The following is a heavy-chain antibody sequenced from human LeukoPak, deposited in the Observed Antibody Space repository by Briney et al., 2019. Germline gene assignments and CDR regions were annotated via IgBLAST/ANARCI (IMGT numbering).Heavy chain of an antibody. CDR2: IYYSGCT. Sequence: PSQTLSLTCTVSGGSISSGGYYWSWIRQHPGKGLEWIGYIYYSGCTYYNPSLKSRVTISVDTSKNQFSLKLSSVTAADTAVYYCARVRRVVGSRPPAYFDYWGQGTLVTVSS. J-gene: IGHJ4*02. CDR1: GGSISSGGYY. D-gene: IGHD2-15*01. V-gene: IGHV4-31*03. CDR3: ARVRRVVGSRPPAYFDY.